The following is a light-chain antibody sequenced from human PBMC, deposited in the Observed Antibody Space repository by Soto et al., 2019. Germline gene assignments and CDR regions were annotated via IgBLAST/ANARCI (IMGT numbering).Light chain of an antibody. CDR2: AAS. CDR3: QEADSFPLT. V-gene: IGKV1-12*01. CDR1: QGISRW. J-gene: IGKJ4*01. Sequence: IQMTQSPSSVSASVGDRVTITCRASQGISRWVAWYQQKPGNAPELLIYAASSLQSGVPSRFSGAGSGTDFTLTISSLQPEDFATYYCQEADSFPLTFGGGTKVEIK.